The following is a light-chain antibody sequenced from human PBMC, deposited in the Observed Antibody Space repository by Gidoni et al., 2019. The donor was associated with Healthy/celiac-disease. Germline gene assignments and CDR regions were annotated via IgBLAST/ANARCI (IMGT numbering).Light chain of an antibody. CDR1: QSFLYSSNNKNY. Sequence: DIVMTQSPDSLAVSLGERATINCKSRQSFLYSSNNKNYLAWYQQKPGQPPKLLIYWASTRESGVPDRFSGSGSGTDFTLTISSLQAEDVAVYYCQQYYSTPPTFGPGTKVDIK. J-gene: IGKJ3*01. CDR2: WAS. CDR3: QQYYSTPPT. V-gene: IGKV4-1*01.